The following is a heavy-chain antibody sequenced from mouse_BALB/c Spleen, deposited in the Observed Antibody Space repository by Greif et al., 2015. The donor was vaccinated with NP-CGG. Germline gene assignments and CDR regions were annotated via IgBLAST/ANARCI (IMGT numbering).Heavy chain of an antibody. V-gene: IGHV5-9-4*01. CDR1: GFTFSSYA. Sequence: EVKLVESGGGLVKPGGSLKLSCAASGFTFSSYAMSWVRQSPEKRLEWVAEISSGGSYTYYPDTVTGRFTISRDNAKNTLYLGMSSLRSEDTAMYYCARPPGNYPYYYAMDYWGQGTSVTVSS. CDR2: ISSGGSYT. CDR3: ARPPGNYPYYYAMDY. J-gene: IGHJ4*01. D-gene: IGHD2-1*01.